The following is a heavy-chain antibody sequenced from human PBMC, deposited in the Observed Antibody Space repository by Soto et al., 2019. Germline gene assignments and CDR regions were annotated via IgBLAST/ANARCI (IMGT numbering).Heavy chain of an antibody. V-gene: IGHV4-59*01. CDR1: GGSISSYY. J-gene: IGHJ6*03. CDR3: GRVSEYSSLFLSSGYDWIPILYYYYYMDV. CDR2: IYYSGST. Sequence: SETLSLTCTVSGGSISSYYWSWIRQPPGKGLEWIGYIYYSGSTNYNPSLKSRVTISVDTSKNQFSLKLSSVTAADTAVYYCGRVSEYSSLFLSSGYDWIPILYYYYYMDVWGKGTTVTVSS. D-gene: IGHD5-12*01.